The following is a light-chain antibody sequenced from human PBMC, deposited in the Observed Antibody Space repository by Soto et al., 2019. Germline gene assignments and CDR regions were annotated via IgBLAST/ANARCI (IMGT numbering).Light chain of an antibody. Sequence: EIVLTQSPATPSLSPGERATLSCRASQSVTNHLAWYQQKPGQTPRLLIYDASNRAAGVPTRFSGSGSGADFTLTISSLEPEDSAVYYCQQRYNWPPITFGQGTRLEI. CDR3: QQRYNWPPIT. CDR1: QSVTNH. CDR2: DAS. V-gene: IGKV3-11*01. J-gene: IGKJ5*01.